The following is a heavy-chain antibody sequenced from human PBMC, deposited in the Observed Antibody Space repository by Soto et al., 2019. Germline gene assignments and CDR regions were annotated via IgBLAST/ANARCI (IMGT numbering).Heavy chain of an antibody. CDR3: ARDEGG. J-gene: IGHJ4*02. V-gene: IGHV1-18*01. CDR1: GYTFTSYG. CDR2: ISAYNGNT. Sequence: QVQLVQSGAEVKKPGASVKVSCKASGYTFTSYGISWVRQAPGQGLEWMGWISAYNGNTNYAQKLQGRVTMTTDTPMNTAHEELRGRRSGETAVYSLARDEGGGGQGNLATV. D-gene: IGHD2-15*01.